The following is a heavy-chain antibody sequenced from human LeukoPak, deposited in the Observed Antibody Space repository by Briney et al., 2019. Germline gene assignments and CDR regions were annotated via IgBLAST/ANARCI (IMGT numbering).Heavy chain of an antibody. J-gene: IGHJ3*02. V-gene: IGHV1-46*01. D-gene: IGHD3/OR15-3a*01. CDR2: INPSGGST. CDR3: ARGGGLGDAFNM. CDR1: GYTFTSYY. Sequence: ASVKVSCKASGYTFTSYYMRWVRQAPGQGLEWMGIINPSGGSTSYEQKFQGRVTMTRDTSTSTLYMELSSLRSEDTAVYYCARGGGLGDAFNMWGQGTMVTVSP.